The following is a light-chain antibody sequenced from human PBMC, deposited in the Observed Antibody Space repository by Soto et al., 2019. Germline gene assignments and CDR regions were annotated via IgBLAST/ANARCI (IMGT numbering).Light chain of an antibody. CDR2: EVN. CDR1: SSDVGGYNY. V-gene: IGLV2-8*01. J-gene: IGLJ1*01. Sequence: QSVLTQPPSASGSPGQSVAISCTGTSSDVGGYNYVSWYQQHPGKAPKLMIYEVNKRPSGVPDRFSGSKSGNTASLTVSGLQAEDEADYYCSSHAGSSNAFGTG. CDR3: SSHAGSSNA.